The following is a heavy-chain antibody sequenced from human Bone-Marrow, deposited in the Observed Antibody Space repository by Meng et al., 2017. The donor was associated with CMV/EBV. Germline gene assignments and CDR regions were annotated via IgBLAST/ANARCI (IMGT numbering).Heavy chain of an antibody. D-gene: IGHD5-12*01. J-gene: IGHJ4*02. CDR1: GGSISSYY. CDR3: ARGNVDIVATMGTTYYFDY. CDR2: IYYSGST. Sequence: SETLSLTCTVSGGSISSYYWSWIRQPPGKGLEWIGYIYYSGSTNYNPSLKSRVTISVDTSKNQFSLKLSSVTAADTAVYYCARGNVDIVATMGTTYYFDYWGQGTLVTFSS. V-gene: IGHV4-59*01.